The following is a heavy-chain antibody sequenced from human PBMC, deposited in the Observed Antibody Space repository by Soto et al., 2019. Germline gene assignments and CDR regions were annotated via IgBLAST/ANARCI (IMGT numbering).Heavy chain of an antibody. CDR2: MNPNSGNT. J-gene: IGHJ6*02. Sequence: VASVKVSCKASGYTFTSYDINWVRQATGQGLEWMGWMNPNSGNTGYAQKFQGRVTMTRNTSISTAYMELSSLRSEDTAVYYCARGHSRAYYYYYGMDVWGQGTTVTVYS. V-gene: IGHV1-8*01. D-gene: IGHD6-13*01. CDR1: GYTFTSYD. CDR3: ARGHSRAYYYYYGMDV.